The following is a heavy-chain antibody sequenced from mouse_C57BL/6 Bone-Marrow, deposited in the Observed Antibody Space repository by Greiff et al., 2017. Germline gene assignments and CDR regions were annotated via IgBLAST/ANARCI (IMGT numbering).Heavy chain of an antibody. CDR2: IYPGSGST. J-gene: IGHJ3*01. V-gene: IGHV1-55*01. Sequence: VQLQQPGAELVKPGASVKMSCKASGYTFTSYWITWVKQRPGQGLEWIGDIYPGSGSTNYNEKFKSKATLTVDTSSSTAYMQLSSLTSEDSAVYYCAAVYYGNSAWFAYWGQGTLVTVSA. CDR3: AAVYYGNSAWFAY. D-gene: IGHD2-1*01. CDR1: GYTFTSYW.